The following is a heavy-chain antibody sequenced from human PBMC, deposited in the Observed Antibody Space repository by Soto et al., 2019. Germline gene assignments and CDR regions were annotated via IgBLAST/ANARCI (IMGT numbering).Heavy chain of an antibody. CDR3: ARIMRDAVGEPDAIYYFDT. J-gene: IGHJ5*02. Sequence: XGPTLVNXPETLTLTCTVSWFSLSNPKMGVSCIRQPPGEAPEWLAHIFSDDEYSYSTSLKSRLIISKDTSKSQVVLTMTNMDPVDSATFYCARIMRDAVGEPDAIYYFDTWGQGTQVTVSS. V-gene: IGHV2-26*01. D-gene: IGHD2-2*02. CDR2: IFSDDEY. CDR1: WFSLSNPKMG.